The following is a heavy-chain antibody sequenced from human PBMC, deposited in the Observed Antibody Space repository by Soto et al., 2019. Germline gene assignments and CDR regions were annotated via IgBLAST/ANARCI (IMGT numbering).Heavy chain of an antibody. Sequence: SETLSLTCTVSGGSISSYYWSWIRQPPGKGLEWIGYIYYSGSTNYNPSLKSRVTISVDTSMNQFSLKLSSVTAADTAVYYCARLSYCSSTSCYFGAFDIWGQGTMVTVSS. CDR2: IYYSGST. CDR1: GGSISSYY. J-gene: IGHJ3*02. V-gene: IGHV4-59*08. CDR3: ARLSYCSSTSCYFGAFDI. D-gene: IGHD2-2*01.